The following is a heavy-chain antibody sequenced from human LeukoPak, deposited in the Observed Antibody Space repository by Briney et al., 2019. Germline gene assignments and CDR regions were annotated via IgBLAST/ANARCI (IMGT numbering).Heavy chain of an antibody. CDR2: ISSGTSYI. D-gene: IGHD5-24*01. CDR3: ARDLEIEVATTMDV. V-gene: IGHV3-21*01. Sequence: PGGSLRLSCAASGFTFNTYTMNWVRQAPGKGLEWVSSISSGTSYIYYADSVKGRFTISRDNAKNSLYLQMNSLRAEDTAVYYCARDLEIEVATTMDVWGKGTTVTVSS. J-gene: IGHJ6*04. CDR1: GFTFNTYT.